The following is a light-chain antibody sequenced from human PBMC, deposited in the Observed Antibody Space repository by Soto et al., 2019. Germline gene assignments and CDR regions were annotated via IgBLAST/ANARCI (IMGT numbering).Light chain of an antibody. CDR2: DAS. Sequence: EIEMTQSPSTLSGSMVDRFTITFLASHIINNCIAWYQHKPWKAPKLLIYDASSLVSGVPSRFSGSGSGTEFTLTISSQQSEAFAVYYCQGYDNWPPITFGQGTRLEIK. V-gene: IGKV1-5*01. J-gene: IGKJ5*01. CDR1: HIINNC. CDR3: QGYDNWPPIT.